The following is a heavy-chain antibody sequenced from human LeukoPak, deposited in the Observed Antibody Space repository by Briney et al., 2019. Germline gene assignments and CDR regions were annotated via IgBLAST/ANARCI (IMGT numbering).Heavy chain of an antibody. D-gene: IGHD3-16*01. Sequence: ASVKVSCKASGGTFSSYAISWVRQAPGQALEWMGGIIASIGTANYAQKFQGRVKIPADEYTSTAYMELSSLTSEDTAVYYCASGQPLLIYYFDYWGQGTLVTVSS. V-gene: IGHV1-69*13. CDR1: GGTFSSYA. J-gene: IGHJ4*02. CDR2: IIASIGTA. CDR3: ASGQPLLIYYFDY.